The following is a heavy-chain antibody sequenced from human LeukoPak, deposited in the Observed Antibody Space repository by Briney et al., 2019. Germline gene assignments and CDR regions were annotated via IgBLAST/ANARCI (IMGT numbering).Heavy chain of an antibody. D-gene: IGHD2/OR15-2a*01. CDR2: ISGTTHTI. V-gene: IGHV3-23*01. J-gene: IGHJ4*02. CDR1: GFAFSTYA. Sequence: GGSLRLSCAASGFAFSTYAMMWVRQAPGKGLEWVSYISGTTHTIHYADSVKGRFTISRDNSKNMLYLQMNSLRAEDTATYYCAKVQYCTSCLAEFDYWGQGTLVTISS. CDR3: AKVQYCTSCLAEFDY.